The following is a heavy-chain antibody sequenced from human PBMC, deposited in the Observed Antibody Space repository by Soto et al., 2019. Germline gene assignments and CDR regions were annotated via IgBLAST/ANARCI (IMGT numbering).Heavy chain of an antibody. Sequence: ASVKVSCKASGYTFTRYGISWVRQAPGQGLEWMGWISAYNGNTNYAQKFQGRVTMTTDTSTSTAYMELRSLTSDDTAVYYCARDAAVGLFDYWGQGTLVTVS. CDR1: GYTFTRYG. V-gene: IGHV1-18*01. CDR2: ISAYNGNT. J-gene: IGHJ4*02. CDR3: ARDAAVGLFDY. D-gene: IGHD4-17*01.